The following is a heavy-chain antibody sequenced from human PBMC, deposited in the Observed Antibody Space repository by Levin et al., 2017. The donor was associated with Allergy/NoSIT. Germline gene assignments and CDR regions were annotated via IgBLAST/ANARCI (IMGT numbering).Heavy chain of an antibody. V-gene: IGHV4-34*01. J-gene: IGHJ4*02. D-gene: IGHD2-2*01. Sequence: SQTLSLTCAVYGGSFSGYYWSWIRQPPGKGLEWIGEINHSGSTNYNPSLKSRVTISVDTSKNQFSLKLSSVTAADTAVYYCARKRSSHRSIHYFDYWGQGTLVTVSS. CDR2: INHSGST. CDR3: ARKRSSHRSIHYFDY. CDR1: GGSFSGYY.